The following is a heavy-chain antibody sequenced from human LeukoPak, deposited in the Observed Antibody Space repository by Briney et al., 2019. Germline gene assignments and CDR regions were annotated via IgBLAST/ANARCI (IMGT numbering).Heavy chain of an antibody. V-gene: IGHV4-59*01. Sequence: SETLSLTCTVSGGSISSYYWSWIRQPPGKGLEWIGYIYYSGSTNYNPSLKSRVTISVDTSKNQFSLKLSSVTAADTAVYYCARDHSFDYDPLGYFDLWGRGTLVTVSS. CDR2: IYYSGST. D-gene: IGHD3-22*01. CDR3: ARDHSFDYDPLGYFDL. CDR1: GGSISSYY. J-gene: IGHJ2*01.